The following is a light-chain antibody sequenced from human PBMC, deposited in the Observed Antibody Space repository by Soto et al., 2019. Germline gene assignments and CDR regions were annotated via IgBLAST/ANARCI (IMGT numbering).Light chain of an antibody. J-gene: IGLJ2*01. CDR2: DVS. CDR3: SSYTSSSTLAV. Sequence: QSALTQPASVSGSPGQSITISCTGTSSDVGGYNYVSWYQQHPGKAPKLMIYDVSNRPSGVSNRFSGSKSGNTASLTTSGLQAEDEADYYCSSYTSSSTLAVFGGGTKVTVL. CDR1: SSDVGGYNY. V-gene: IGLV2-14*01.